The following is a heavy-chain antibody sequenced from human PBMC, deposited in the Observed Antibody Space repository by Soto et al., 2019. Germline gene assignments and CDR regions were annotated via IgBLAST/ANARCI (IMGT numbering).Heavy chain of an antibody. CDR3: VPYYYDSSGYYLIDY. CDR1: GYTFTSYY. J-gene: IGHJ4*02. CDR2: INPSGGST. D-gene: IGHD3-22*01. V-gene: IGHV1-46*01. Sequence: ASVKVSCKASGYTFTSYYMHWVRQAPGQGLEWMGIINPSGGSTSYAQKFQGRVTMTRDTSTSIVYMELSSLGSEDSAGYYCVPYYYDSSGYYLIDYWGQGTLVTVSS.